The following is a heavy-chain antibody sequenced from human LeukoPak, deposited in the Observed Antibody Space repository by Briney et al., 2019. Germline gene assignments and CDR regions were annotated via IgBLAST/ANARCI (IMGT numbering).Heavy chain of an antibody. CDR1: GYTFTSYY. J-gene: IGHJ6*02. CDR3: ARDLEDCSSTSCSLLDHYGMDV. V-gene: IGHV1-46*01. Sequence: GASVKVSCKASGYTFTSYYMHWVRQAPGQGLEWMGIINPSGGSTSYAQKFQGRVTMTRDTSTSTVYMELSSLRSEDTAVYYCARDLEDCSSTSCSLLDHYGMDVWGQGTTVTVSS. CDR2: INPSGGST. D-gene: IGHD2-2*01.